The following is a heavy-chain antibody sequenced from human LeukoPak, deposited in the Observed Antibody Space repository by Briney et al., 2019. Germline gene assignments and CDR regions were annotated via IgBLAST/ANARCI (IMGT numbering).Heavy chain of an antibody. V-gene: IGHV3-23*01. CDR1: GFTFSSYA. CDR3: AKDHRYTTYYYDSSGYYCDY. Sequence: GGSLRLSCAASGFTFSSYAMSWVRQAPGKGLEWVSAISGSGGSTYYADSVKGRFTISRDNSKNTLYLQMNSLRAEDTAVYYCAKDHRYTTYYYDSSGYYCDYWGQGTLVTASS. J-gene: IGHJ4*02. CDR2: ISGSGGST. D-gene: IGHD3-22*01.